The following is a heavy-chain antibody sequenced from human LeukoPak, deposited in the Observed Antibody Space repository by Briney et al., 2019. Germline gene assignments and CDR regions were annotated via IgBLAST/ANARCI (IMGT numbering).Heavy chain of an antibody. CDR2: ISYSGST. V-gene: IGHV4-59*12. CDR1: GGSIISYS. CDR3: ARGMAVADF. D-gene: IGHD6-19*01. Sequence: SETLWLTCTVSGGSIISYSLSWIRQPPGKRLEWIGYISYSGSTNYNPSLKSRVTISVATSKNQFSLKLSSVTAADTAVYYCARGMAVADFWGQGTLVTVSS. J-gene: IGHJ4*02.